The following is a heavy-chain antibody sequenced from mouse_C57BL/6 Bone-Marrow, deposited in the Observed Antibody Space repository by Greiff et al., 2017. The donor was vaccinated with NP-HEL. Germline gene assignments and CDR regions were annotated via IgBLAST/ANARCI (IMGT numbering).Heavy chain of an antibody. CDR2: ISDGGSYT. CDR1: GFTFSSYA. D-gene: IGHD2-1*01. Sequence: EVMLVESGGGLVKPGGSLKLSCAASGFTFSSYAMSWVRQTPEKRLEWVATISDGGSYTYYPDNVKGRFTISRDNAKNNLYLQMSHLKSEDTAMYYCARASVYYGNPWFAYWGQGTLVTVSA. V-gene: IGHV5-4*03. J-gene: IGHJ3*01. CDR3: ARASVYYGNPWFAY.